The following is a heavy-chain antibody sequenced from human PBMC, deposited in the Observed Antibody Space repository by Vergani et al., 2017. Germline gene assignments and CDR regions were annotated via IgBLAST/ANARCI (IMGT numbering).Heavy chain of an antibody. V-gene: IGHV4-38-2*02. Sequence: QVQLQESGPGLVKPSETLSLTCTVSGYSISSGYYWGWIRLPPGKGLEWIGSIYHSGSTYYNPSLKSRVTIAVDTSKNQFSLKLSSVTAADTAVYYCARVDRGVNDYWGQGTLVTVSS. CDR2: IYHSGST. J-gene: IGHJ4*02. D-gene: IGHD3-10*01. CDR3: ARVDRGVNDY. CDR1: GYSISSGYY.